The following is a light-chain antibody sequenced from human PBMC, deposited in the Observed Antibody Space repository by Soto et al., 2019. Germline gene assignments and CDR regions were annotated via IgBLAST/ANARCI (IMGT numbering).Light chain of an antibody. CDR1: QSIRTW. J-gene: IGKJ1*01. Sequence: DIQMTQSPSTLSASVGDRVTITCRASQSIRTWLAWYQQKPGKAPKVLIYAASTLQSGVPSRFSGSGSGTDFSLTIRSLQPDDFATYFCQQYQSYATFGRGTKVEIK. V-gene: IGKV1-5*01. CDR3: QQYQSYAT. CDR2: AAS.